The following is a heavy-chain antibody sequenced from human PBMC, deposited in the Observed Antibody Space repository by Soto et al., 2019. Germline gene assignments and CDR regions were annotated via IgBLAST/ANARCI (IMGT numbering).Heavy chain of an antibody. CDR3: AKVGPSYYYGSGSYLGTMIVVAYFDY. Sequence: PGGSMRLSCAASGFTFGNYAVSWVRQAPGKGLEWVSTVSGNGAGTYYADSVKGRFTISRDNSKTTLYLQMNSLRAEDTAVYYCAKVGPSYYYGSGSYLGTMIVVAYFDYWGQGTLVTVS. CDR2: VSGNGAGT. J-gene: IGHJ4*02. D-gene: IGHD3-10*01. CDR1: GFTFGNYA. V-gene: IGHV3-23*01.